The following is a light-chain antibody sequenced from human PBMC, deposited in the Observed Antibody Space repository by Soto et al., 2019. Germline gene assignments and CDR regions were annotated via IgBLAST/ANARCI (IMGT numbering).Light chain of an antibody. V-gene: IGKV3-20*01. CDR1: QSVRSSY. CDR3: QQYCTSPRT. CDR2: GVS. J-gene: IGKJ1*01. Sequence: EIVLTQSPGTLSLSPGERATLSCRASQSVRSSYLAWYQQKLGQAPRLLIYGVSNRATGMPDRFSGSGSGTGLTLTISRLESEDFAVYYCQQYCTSPRTFGQGTKVEIK.